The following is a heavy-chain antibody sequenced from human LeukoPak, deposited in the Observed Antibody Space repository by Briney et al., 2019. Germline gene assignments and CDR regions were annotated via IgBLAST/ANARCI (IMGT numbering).Heavy chain of an antibody. J-gene: IGHJ4*02. Sequence: KPGGSLRLSCAASGFTFNNAWMSWVRRAPGKGRECDGRIKSNSFGGTTAYAEPVKGRFTISKDDSKNTLYLEMNSLKTEDTAVYYCTTAPAGTFDYWGQGTLVTVSS. CDR3: TTAPAGTFDY. CDR1: GFTFNNAW. V-gene: IGHV3-15*01. D-gene: IGHD1-26*01. CDR2: IKSNSFGGTT.